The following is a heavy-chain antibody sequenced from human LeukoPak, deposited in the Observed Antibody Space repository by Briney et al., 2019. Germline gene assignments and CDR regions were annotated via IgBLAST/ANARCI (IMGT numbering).Heavy chain of an antibody. D-gene: IGHD4-17*01. CDR1: GGSISSYY. CDR2: IYTSGST. Sequence: PSETLSLTCTVSGGSISSYYWSWLRQPAGKGLEWIGRIYTSGSTNYNPSLKSRVTMSVDTSKNQFSLKLSSVTAADTAVYYCARDVDYGDRHYYYYYYMDVWGKGTTVTVSS. J-gene: IGHJ6*03. CDR3: ARDVDYGDRHYYYYYYMDV. V-gene: IGHV4-4*07.